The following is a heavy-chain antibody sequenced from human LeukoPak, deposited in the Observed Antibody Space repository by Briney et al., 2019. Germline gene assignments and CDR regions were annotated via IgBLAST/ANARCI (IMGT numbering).Heavy chain of an antibody. CDR1: GYTFTGYY. D-gene: IGHD3-10*01. Sequence: ASVKVSCKASGYTFTGYYMHWVRQAPGQGLEWMGWINPNSGGTNYAQKFQGRVTMTTDTSTSTAYMELRSLRSDDTAVYYCAISGGSRLPVDPWGQGTLVTVSS. V-gene: IGHV1-2*02. J-gene: IGHJ5*02. CDR2: INPNSGGT. CDR3: AISGGSRLPVDP.